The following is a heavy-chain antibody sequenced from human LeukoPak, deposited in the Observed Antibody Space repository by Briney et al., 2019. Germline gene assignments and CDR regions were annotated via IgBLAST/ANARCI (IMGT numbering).Heavy chain of an antibody. CDR2: MNPNSGNT. Sequence: ASVKVSCKASGYTFTSYDINWVRQATGQGLEWMGWMNPNSGNTGYAQKFQGRVTITRYTSISTAYMELSSLRSEDTAVYYCARGLLSAAGNSWGQGTLVTVSS. CDR3: ARGLLSAAGNS. D-gene: IGHD6-13*01. J-gene: IGHJ4*02. CDR1: GYTFTSYD. V-gene: IGHV1-8*03.